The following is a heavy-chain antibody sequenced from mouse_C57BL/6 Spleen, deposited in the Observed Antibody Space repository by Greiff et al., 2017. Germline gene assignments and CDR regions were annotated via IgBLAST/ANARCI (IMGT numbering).Heavy chain of an antibody. D-gene: IGHD2-2*01. CDR1: GYTFTSYW. J-gene: IGHJ4*01. CDR3: TYGYDEGYSAMDY. Sequence: QVQLQQPGAELVKPGASVKMSCKASGYTFTSYWITWVKQRPGQGLEWIGDIYPGSGSTNYNEKFTSKATLTVGTSSSTAYMQLSSLTSEDSEVYDGTYGYDEGYSAMDYWGQGTSVTVSS. V-gene: IGHV1-55*01. CDR2: IYPGSGST.